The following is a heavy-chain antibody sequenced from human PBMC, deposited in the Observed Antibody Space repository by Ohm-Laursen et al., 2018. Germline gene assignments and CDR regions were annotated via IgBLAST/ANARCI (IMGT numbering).Heavy chain of an antibody. Sequence: SLRLSCTASGFSVSSYDMNWVRQAPGKGLKWISYISETGSHIYDADSMRGRFTVARDNAKNLLYLQLNSLRVEDTAVYYCARDSSRRAREGGMDVWGQGTMVTVSS. CDR2: ISETGSHI. CDR1: GFSVSSYD. J-gene: IGHJ6*02. CDR3: ARDSSRRAREGGMDV. D-gene: IGHD6-6*01. V-gene: IGHV3-48*03.